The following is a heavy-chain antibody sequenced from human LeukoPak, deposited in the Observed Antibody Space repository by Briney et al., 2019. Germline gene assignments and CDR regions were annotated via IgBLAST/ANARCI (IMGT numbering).Heavy chain of an antibody. CDR2: IKQDGSEK. CDR3: ARRIRRYYYGSGSYFHDY. V-gene: IGHV3-7*01. D-gene: IGHD3-10*01. J-gene: IGHJ4*02. CDR1: GFTFSSYW. Sequence: GGSLRLSCAASGFTFSSYWMGWVRQAPGKGLEWVANIKQDGSEKYYVDSVKGRFTISRDNAKNSLYLQMNSLRAEDTAVYYCARRIRRYYYGSGSYFHDYWGQGTLVTVSS.